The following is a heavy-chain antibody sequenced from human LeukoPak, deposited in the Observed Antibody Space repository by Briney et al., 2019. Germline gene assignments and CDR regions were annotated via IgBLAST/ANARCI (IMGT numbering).Heavy chain of an antibody. CDR2: ISSDGDYI. V-gene: IGHV3-21*01. CDR3: ARVTSSGRHYYYYPMDV. CDR1: GFTFKSYS. D-gene: IGHD6-19*01. Sequence: GSLRLSCAASGFTFKSYSFYWVRQAPGKGLEWVSSISSDGDYIYYTDSVKGRFTVSRDNAKSSLYLQMNSLRAEDTAVYSCARVTSSGRHYYYYPMDVWGQGTAVTVSS. J-gene: IGHJ6*02.